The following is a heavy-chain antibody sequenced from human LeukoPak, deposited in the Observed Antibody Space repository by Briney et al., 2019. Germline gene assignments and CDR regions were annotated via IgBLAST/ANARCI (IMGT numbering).Heavy chain of an antibody. J-gene: IGHJ4*02. V-gene: IGHV3-30*18. Sequence: QPGGSLRLSCAASGFTFSSYGMHWVPQAPGKGLEWVAVISYDGSNKYYADPVKGRFTISRDNSKNTLYLQMNSLRAEDTAVYYCAKEVGYSSSPTGIDYWGQGTLVTVSS. CDR3: AKEVGYSSSPTGIDY. CDR1: GFTFSSYG. D-gene: IGHD6-6*01. CDR2: ISYDGSNK.